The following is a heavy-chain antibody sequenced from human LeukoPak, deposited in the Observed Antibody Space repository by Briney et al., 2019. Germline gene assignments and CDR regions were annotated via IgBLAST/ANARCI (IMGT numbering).Heavy chain of an antibody. CDR3: ARVFVRPGGEVVVAATIDY. D-gene: IGHD2-15*01. J-gene: IGHJ4*02. Sequence: ASVTVSCKASGYTFTSYGISWVRQAPGQGLEWMGWISAYNGNTNYAQKLQGRVTMTTDTSTSTAYMELRSLRSDDTAVYYCARVFVRPGGEVVVAATIDYWGQGTLVTVSS. CDR1: GYTFTSYG. CDR2: ISAYNGNT. V-gene: IGHV1-18*01.